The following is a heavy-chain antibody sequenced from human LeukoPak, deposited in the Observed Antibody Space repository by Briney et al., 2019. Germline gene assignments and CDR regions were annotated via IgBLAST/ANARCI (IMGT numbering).Heavy chain of an antibody. Sequence: PGGSLRLSCAASGFTFSSYAMHWVRQAPGKGLEWVSYIRSHGSVIYYADSVKGRFTISRDNAKNSLYLQMNSLRAEDTAVYYCARGGRDDFWSGYYPEDYYFDYWGQGTLVTVSS. D-gene: IGHD3-3*01. CDR3: ARGGRDDFWSGYYPEDYYFDY. CDR2: IRSHGSVI. V-gene: IGHV3-21*05. CDR1: GFTFSSYA. J-gene: IGHJ4*02.